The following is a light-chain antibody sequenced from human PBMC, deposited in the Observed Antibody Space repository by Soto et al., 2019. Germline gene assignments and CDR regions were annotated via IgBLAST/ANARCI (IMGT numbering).Light chain of an antibody. V-gene: IGKV1-5*01. Sequence: DIPMTQSPSTLSASVGDRVTITCRASRSINRWLAWYQQKPGKAPKLIISDASNLENGVPSRFSGSGSGTEFTLTISSLQSDDFATYYCQQYSAYWTFGQGTKVEIK. CDR2: DAS. J-gene: IGKJ1*01. CDR3: QQYSAYWT. CDR1: RSINRW.